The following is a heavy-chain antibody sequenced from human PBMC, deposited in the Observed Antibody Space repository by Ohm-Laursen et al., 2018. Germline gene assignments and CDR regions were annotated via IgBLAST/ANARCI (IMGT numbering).Heavy chain of an antibody. D-gene: IGHD3-10*01. CDR3: ATRVDDYGSGSYDAFDI. Sequence: GASVKVSCKISGYTLTELSMHWVRQAPGKGLEWMGGFDPEDGETIYAQKFQGRVTMTEDTSTDTAYMELSSLRSEDTAVYYCATRVDDYGSGSYDAFDIWGQGTMVTVSS. V-gene: IGHV1-24*01. CDR1: GYTLTELS. CDR2: FDPEDGET. J-gene: IGHJ3*02.